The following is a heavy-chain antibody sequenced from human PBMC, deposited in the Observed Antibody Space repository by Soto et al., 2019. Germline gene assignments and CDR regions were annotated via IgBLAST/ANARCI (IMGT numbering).Heavy chain of an antibody. V-gene: IGHV3-30*04. J-gene: IGHJ4*02. Sequence: GGSLRLSCAASGFTFSSYAMHWVRQAPGKGLEWVAVISYDGSNKYYADSVKGRFTISRDNSKNTLYLQMNSLRAEDAAVYYCARGATPYEDFDYWGQGTLVTVSS. CDR1: GFTFSSYA. CDR3: ARGATPYEDFDY. CDR2: ISYDGSNK. D-gene: IGHD3-3*01.